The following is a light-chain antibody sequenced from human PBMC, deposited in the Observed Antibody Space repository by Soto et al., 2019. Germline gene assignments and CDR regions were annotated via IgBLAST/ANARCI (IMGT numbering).Light chain of an antibody. CDR3: VSYTSSTTYV. CDR2: DVA. V-gene: IGLV2-14*03. J-gene: IGLJ1*01. Sequence: QSALTQPASVSDSPGQSITISCTGTSSDVGGSNFVSWYQQHPGKPPKLIIYDVANRPSGVSNRFSGSKSGSTASLIISRLQTEDEADYYCVSYTSSTTYVFGTGTRSPP. CDR1: SSDVGGSNF.